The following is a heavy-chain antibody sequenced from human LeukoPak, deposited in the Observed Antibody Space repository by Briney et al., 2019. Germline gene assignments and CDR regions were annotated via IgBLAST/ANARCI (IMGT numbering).Heavy chain of an antibody. CDR2: IYYSGST. Sequence: SETLSLTCTVSGGSISSYYWRWIRQPPGKGLEWIGYIYYSGSTNYNPSLKSRVTISVDTSKNQFSLKLSSVTAADTAVYYCARISTVTTWSFGYWGQGTLVTVSS. V-gene: IGHV4-59*01. J-gene: IGHJ4*02. CDR3: ARISTVTTWSFGY. CDR1: GGSISSYY. D-gene: IGHD4-11*01.